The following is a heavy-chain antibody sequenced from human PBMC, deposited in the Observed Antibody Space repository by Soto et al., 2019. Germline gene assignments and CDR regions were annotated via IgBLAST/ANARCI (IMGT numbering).Heavy chain of an antibody. D-gene: IGHD2-15*01. CDR1: GFTFSSYA. Sequence: GGSLRLSCAASGFTFSSYAMHWVRQAPGKGLEWVAVISYDGSNKYYADSVKGRFTISRDNSKNTLYLQMNSLRAEDTAVYYCARDIVVVVAAIYYYYYYGMDVWGQGTTVTVSS. V-gene: IGHV3-30-3*01. J-gene: IGHJ6*02. CDR2: ISYDGSNK. CDR3: ARDIVVVVAAIYYYYYYGMDV.